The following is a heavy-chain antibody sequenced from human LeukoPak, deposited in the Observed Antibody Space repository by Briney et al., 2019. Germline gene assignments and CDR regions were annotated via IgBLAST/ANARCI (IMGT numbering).Heavy chain of an antibody. CDR3: AKGSSGSRPYYFDY. CDR1: GFTFSSYA. J-gene: IGHJ4*02. Sequence: GSLRLSCAASGFTFSSYAMSWVRQAPGEGLGWVSAITDSGGSTYYSDSVKGRFTISRDNSKNTLYLQMNTLRAEDTAIYYCAKGSSGSRPYYFDYWGQGTLVTVSS. D-gene: IGHD3-22*01. V-gene: IGHV3-23*01. CDR2: ITDSGGST.